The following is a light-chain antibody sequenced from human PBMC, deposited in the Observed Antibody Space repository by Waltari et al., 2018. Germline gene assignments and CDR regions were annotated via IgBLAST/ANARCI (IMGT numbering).Light chain of an antibody. CDR1: SSYIGDYNA. V-gene: IGLV2-18*02. CDR2: GVK. Sequence: QSALTQPPSVSKSLGQSVTISCTGTSSYIGDYNAVSWYQQHSGTATGLLNYGVKKRPSGVFDHFSGSKSGNTAALIIPGLQAEVKADYYFGSYRSGNTYNFGGGTRLTVL. J-gene: IGLJ2*01. CDR3: GSYRSGNTYN.